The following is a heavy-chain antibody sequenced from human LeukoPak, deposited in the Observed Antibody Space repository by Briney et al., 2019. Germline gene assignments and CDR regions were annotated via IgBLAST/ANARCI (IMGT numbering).Heavy chain of an antibody. D-gene: IGHD3-22*01. CDR1: GGSISSGLYS. CDR3: ARGGDSSGYYLEYFDY. CDR2: IYHTGST. Sequence: SETLSLTCDVSGGSISSGLYSWSWVRQPLGKGLEWIGYIYHTGSTYYNPSLKSRVTISVDTSKNQFSLKLSSVTAADTAVYYCARGGDSSGYYLEYFDYWGQGTLVTVSS. J-gene: IGHJ4*02. V-gene: IGHV4-30-2*01.